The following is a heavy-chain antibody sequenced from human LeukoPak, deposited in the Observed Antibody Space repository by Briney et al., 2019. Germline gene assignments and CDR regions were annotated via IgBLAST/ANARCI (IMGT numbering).Heavy chain of an antibody. Sequence: GASVKVSCKVSGYTLTELSMHWVRQAPGKGLEWMGGFDPEDGETIYAQKFQGRVTTTEDTSTDTAYMELSSLRSEDTAVYYCATAPQGIVGATTHYFDYWGQGTLVTVSS. CDR2: FDPEDGET. J-gene: IGHJ4*02. D-gene: IGHD1-26*01. CDR1: GYTLTELS. CDR3: ATAPQGIVGATTHYFDY. V-gene: IGHV1-24*01.